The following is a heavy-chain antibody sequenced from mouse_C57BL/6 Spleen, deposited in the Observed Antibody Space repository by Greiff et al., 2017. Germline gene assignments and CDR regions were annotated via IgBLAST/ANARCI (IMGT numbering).Heavy chain of an antibody. J-gene: IGHJ4*01. CDR2: IYPGDGDT. V-gene: IGHV1-80*01. CDR1: GYAFSSYW. CDR3: ARNWDEGAMDY. D-gene: IGHD4-1*01. Sequence: QVQLQQSGAELVKPGASVKISCKASGYAFSSYWMNWVKQRPGKGLEWIGQIYPGDGDTNSNGKFKGKATLTADKSSSTAYMQLSSLTSEDSAVYFCARNWDEGAMDYWGQGTSVTVSS.